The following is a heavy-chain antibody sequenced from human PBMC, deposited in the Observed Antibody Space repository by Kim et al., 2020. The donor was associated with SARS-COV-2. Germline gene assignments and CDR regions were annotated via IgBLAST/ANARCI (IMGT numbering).Heavy chain of an antibody. CDR2: IYYSGST. V-gene: IGHV4-59*01. D-gene: IGHD6-13*01. Sequence: SETLSLTCTVSGGSISSYYWSWIRQPPGKGLEWIGYIYYSGSTNYNPSLKSRVTISVDTSKNQFSLKLSSVTAADTAVYYCARDRYSTIDYWGQGTLVTV. J-gene: IGHJ4*02. CDR1: GGSISSYY. CDR3: ARDRYSTIDY.